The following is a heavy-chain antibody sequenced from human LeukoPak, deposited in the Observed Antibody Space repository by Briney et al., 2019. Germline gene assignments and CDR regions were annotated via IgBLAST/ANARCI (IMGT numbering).Heavy chain of an antibody. CDR2: ISSGSSYI. D-gene: IGHD6-19*01. J-gene: IGHJ6*03. CDR1: GFSFSDYN. CDR3: AKDLPYSSSGWLRYYYCYMDV. Sequence: NPGGSLRLSCAASGFSFSDYNMNWVRQAPGKGLEWASSISSGSSYIYYADSVKGRFTISRDNAKNSLYLQMNSLRAEDTAVYYCAKDLPYSSSGWLRYYYCYMDVWGKGTTVTVSS. V-gene: IGHV3-21*04.